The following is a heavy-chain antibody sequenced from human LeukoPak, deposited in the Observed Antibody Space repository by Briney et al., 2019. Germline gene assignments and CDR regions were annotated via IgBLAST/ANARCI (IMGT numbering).Heavy chain of an antibody. CDR1: GGTFSSYA. Sequence: ASVKVSCKASGGTFSSYAISWVRQAPGQGLEWMGWINPNSGGTNYAQKFQGRVTMTRDTSISTAYMELSRLRSDDTAVYYCARRTAMALYYFDYWGQGTLVTVSS. CDR3: ARRTAMALYYFDY. D-gene: IGHD5-18*01. CDR2: INPNSGGT. V-gene: IGHV1-2*02. J-gene: IGHJ4*02.